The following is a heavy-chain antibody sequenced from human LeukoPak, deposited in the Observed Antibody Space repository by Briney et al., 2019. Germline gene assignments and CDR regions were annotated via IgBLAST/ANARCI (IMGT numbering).Heavy chain of an antibody. V-gene: IGHV3-33*03. CDR2: IWYDGGNE. CDR3: ASNRYGDYDY. CDR1: GFTFSNFG. D-gene: IGHD4-17*01. Sequence: GGSLRLSCAASGFTFSNFGMHWVRQAPGKGLELVAIIWYDGGNEYYADSVKGRFTISRDNSKNTLYLQMNSLRAEDTAVYYCASNRYGDYDYWGQGTLVTVSS. J-gene: IGHJ4*02.